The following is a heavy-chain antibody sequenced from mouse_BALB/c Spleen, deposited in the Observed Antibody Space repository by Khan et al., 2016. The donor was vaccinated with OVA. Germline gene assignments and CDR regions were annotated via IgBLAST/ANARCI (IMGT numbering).Heavy chain of an antibody. CDR3: ARPPYFSYVLDY. D-gene: IGHD2-10*01. CDR1: GYTFTNCG. CDR2: INTYTGEP. Sequence: QVQLQQSGPELKKPGETVKISCKASGYTFTNCGMNWVQQAPGKGLKWMGWINTYTGEPTYADDFKGRFAFSLETSASTAYLQINNLKNEDTATXVCARPPYFSYVLDYWGQGTSVTVSS. V-gene: IGHV9-3-1*01. J-gene: IGHJ4*01.